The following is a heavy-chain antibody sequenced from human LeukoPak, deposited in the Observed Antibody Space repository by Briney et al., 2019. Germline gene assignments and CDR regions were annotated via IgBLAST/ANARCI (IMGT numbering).Heavy chain of an antibody. CDR3: AKEDSSGYFDNWFDS. V-gene: IGHV3-23*01. J-gene: IGHJ5*01. CDR2: ISGSGDRT. Sequence: GGSLRLSCAASGFTFNNYAMSWFRQTPGKGLEWVSAISGSGDRTYYAESVKGRLTISRDNSKNTLYLQMNSLRAEDTAVYYCAKEDSSGYFDNWFDSWGQGTLVTVSS. D-gene: IGHD3-22*01. CDR1: GFTFNNYA.